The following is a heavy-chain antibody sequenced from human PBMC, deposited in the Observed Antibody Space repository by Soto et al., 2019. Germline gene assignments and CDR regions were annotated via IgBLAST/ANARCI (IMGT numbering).Heavy chain of an antibody. Sequence: EVQVLESGGGLVQPGGSLRLSCAASGFTFSNYAMSWVRQAPGKGLEWVSTIHGGGDYTHYTDSVKGRFTISRDHSRNTLFLQMSGLRAEHTAVYYRTKNRASGSYTNWNFEVRGRGTLVTASS. V-gene: IGHV3-23*01. CDR3: TKNRASGSYTNWNFEV. CDR2: IHGGGDYT. CDR1: GFTFSNYA. J-gene: IGHJ2*01. D-gene: IGHD1-26*01.